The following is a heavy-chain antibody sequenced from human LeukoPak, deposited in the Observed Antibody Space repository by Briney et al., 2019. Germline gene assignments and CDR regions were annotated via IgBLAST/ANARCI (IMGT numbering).Heavy chain of an antibody. CDR3: AKGSHYYDSSGYYYGADY. CDR2: ISWNSGRI. V-gene: IGHV3-9*01. J-gene: IGHJ4*02. Sequence: GRSLRLSCAASGFTFDDYAMHWVRHAPGKGLEWVSGISWNSGRIVYADSVKGRFTISRDNAKNSLYLQMNSLRAEDTALYYCAKGSHYYDSSGYYYGADYWGQGTLVTVSS. CDR1: GFTFDDYA. D-gene: IGHD3-22*01.